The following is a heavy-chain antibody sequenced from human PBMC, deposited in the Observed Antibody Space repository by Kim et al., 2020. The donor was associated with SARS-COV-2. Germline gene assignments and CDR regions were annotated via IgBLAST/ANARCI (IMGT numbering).Heavy chain of an antibody. CDR1: GGSISSSSYY. D-gene: IGHD3-9*01. CDR2: IYYSGST. CDR3: ARVDILTGYIQSDAFDI. Sequence: SETLSLTCTVSGGSISSSSYYWGWIRQPPGKGLEWIGRIYYSGSTYYNPSLKSRVTISVDTSKNQFSLKLSSVTAADTAVYYCARVDILTGYIQSDAFDIWGQGTMVTVSS. V-gene: IGHV4-39*01. J-gene: IGHJ3*02.